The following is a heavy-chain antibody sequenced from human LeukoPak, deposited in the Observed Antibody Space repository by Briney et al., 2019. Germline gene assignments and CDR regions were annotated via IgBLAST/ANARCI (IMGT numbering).Heavy chain of an antibody. Sequence: GESLRLSCAASGFTFSSYAMSWVRQAPGKGLEWVSNISGSGGRSRTYYADSVKGRFTISRDNSKNTLYLQMNSLRAEDTAVYYCAKSGLNRFDYWGQGTLVTVSS. CDR1: GFTFSSYA. D-gene: IGHD2-15*01. CDR2: ISGSGGRSRT. V-gene: IGHV3-23*01. J-gene: IGHJ4*02. CDR3: AKSGLNRFDY.